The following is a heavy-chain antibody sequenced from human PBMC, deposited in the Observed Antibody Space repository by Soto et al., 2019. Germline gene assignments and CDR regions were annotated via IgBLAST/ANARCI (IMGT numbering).Heavy chain of an antibody. CDR2: IYWDDDK. CDR3: EHRGGGAGEHQVGYWFDP. CDR1: GFSLSTSGVG. D-gene: IGHD7-27*01. J-gene: IGHJ5*02. V-gene: IGHV2-5*02. Sequence: QITLKESGPALVKPTQTLTLTCTFSGFSLSTSGVGVGWIRQPPGKALEWLALIYWDDDKRYSPSLKSRLTITKNTSKNQVVLTMTNVDPVDTSTYCGEHRGGGAGEHQVGYWFDPWGQGTLVTVSS.